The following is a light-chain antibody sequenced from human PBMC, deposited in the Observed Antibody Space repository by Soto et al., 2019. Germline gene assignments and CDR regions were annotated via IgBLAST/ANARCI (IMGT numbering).Light chain of an antibody. CDR1: QSIGSN. Sequence: EVLMTQSQGTLSVSPGERVTVSCRASQSIGSNLAWYQQKPGQAPRLLIYGASTRVIGVPDRFSGGRSGTEFTLTISSLQSEDIAVYFCQQYNDWPPYTFCQGTKLEIK. CDR2: GAS. V-gene: IGKV3-15*01. CDR3: QQYNDWPPYT. J-gene: IGKJ2*01.